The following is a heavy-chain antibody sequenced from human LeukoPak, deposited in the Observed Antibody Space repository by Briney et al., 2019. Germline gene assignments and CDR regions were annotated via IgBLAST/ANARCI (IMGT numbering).Heavy chain of an antibody. Sequence: ASVKVSCKASGYTFTGYYMHWVRQAPGQGLEWMGWINPNSGGTNYAQKFQGRVTMTRDTSISTAYMEPSRLRSDDTAVYYCARTAFQFGQYFYYMNVWGTGTTVTVSS. V-gene: IGHV1-2*02. J-gene: IGHJ6*03. D-gene: IGHD3-3*02. CDR3: ARTAFQFGQYFYYMNV. CDR1: GYTFTGYY. CDR2: INPNSGGT.